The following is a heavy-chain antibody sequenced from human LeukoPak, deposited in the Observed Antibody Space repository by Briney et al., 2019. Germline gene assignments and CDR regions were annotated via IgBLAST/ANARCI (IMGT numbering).Heavy chain of an antibody. CDR1: GGTFSSYA. D-gene: IGHD2-2*01. CDR2: IIPIFGTA. CDR3: ARGEDVSSTSSLDY. J-gene: IGHJ4*02. Sequence: SVKVSCKAPGGTFSSYAISWVRQAPGQGLEWMGGIIPIFGTANYAQKFQGRVTITADESTSTAYMELSSLRSEDTAVYYCARGEDVSSTSSLDYWGQGTLVTVSS. V-gene: IGHV1-69*13.